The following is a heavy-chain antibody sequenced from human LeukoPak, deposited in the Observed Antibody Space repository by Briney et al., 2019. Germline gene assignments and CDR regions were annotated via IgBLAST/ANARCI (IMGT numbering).Heavy chain of an antibody. J-gene: IGHJ4*02. Sequence: PGGSLRLSCAASEFTFSSYEMNWVRQAPGKGLEWVSCISSSGSTKYYADSVKGRFTISRDNAKNSLYLQMNSLRAEDTAVYYCARLSPGGYWGQGTLVTVSS. CDR1: EFTFSSYE. CDR3: ARLSPGGY. D-gene: IGHD3-10*01. V-gene: IGHV3-48*03. CDR2: ISSSGSTK.